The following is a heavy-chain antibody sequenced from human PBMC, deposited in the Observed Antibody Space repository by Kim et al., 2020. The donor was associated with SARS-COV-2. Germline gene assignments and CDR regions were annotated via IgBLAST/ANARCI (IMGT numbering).Heavy chain of an antibody. Sequence: KSRVTISVDTSKNQFALKLSSVTAADTAVYYCARANSQGHIAVAGTGFDYWGQGTLVTVSS. J-gene: IGHJ4*02. D-gene: IGHD6-19*01. V-gene: IGHV4-34*01. CDR3: ARANSQGHIAVAGTGFDY.